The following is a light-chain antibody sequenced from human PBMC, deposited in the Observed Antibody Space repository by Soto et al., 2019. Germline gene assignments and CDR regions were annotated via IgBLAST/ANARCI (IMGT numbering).Light chain of an antibody. CDR1: SSDVGVYNY. J-gene: IGLJ1*01. CDR3: SSYTSSSTLSTYV. CDR2: DVS. Sequence: QSVLTQPASVSGSPGQSITISCTGTSSDVGVYNYVSWYQHHPGKAPKLMIYDVSNRPSGVSNRFSGSKSGNTASLIISGLQAEDEADYYCSSYTSSSTLSTYVFGTGTNVTDL. V-gene: IGLV2-14*03.